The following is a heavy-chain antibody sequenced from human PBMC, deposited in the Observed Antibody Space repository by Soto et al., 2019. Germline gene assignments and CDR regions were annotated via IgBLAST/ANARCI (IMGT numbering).Heavy chain of an antibody. CDR3: TRDMLKQPLVGFQDNWFDP. CDR2: IYHSGST. D-gene: IGHD3-10*02. J-gene: IGHJ5*01. Sequence: SETLSLTCAVSGGSISSGGYSWSWIRQPPGKGLEWIGYIYHSGSTYYNPSLQGRVTMTTDTSTSTAYMELRSLTSDDTAVYYCTRDMLKQPLVGFQDNWFDPWGQGTLVTVSS. V-gene: IGHV4-30-2*01. CDR1: GGSISSGGYS.